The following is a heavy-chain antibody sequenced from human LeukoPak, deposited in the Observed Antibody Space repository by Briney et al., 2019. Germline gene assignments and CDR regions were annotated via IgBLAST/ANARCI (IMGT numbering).Heavy chain of an antibody. CDR1: GGSISSYY. V-gene: IGHV4-59*01. CDR3: ARVSSDSSGFNWFDP. J-gene: IGHJ5*02. CDR2: IYYGGST. D-gene: IGHD3-22*01. Sequence: SETLSLTCTVSGGSISSYYWSWIRQPPGKGLEWIGYIYYGGSTNYNPSLKSRVTISVDTSKNQFSLKLSSVTAADTAVYYCARVSSDSSGFNWFDPWGQGTLVTVSS.